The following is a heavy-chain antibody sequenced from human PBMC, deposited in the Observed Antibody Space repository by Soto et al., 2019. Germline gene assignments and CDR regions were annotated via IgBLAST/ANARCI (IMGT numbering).Heavy chain of an antibody. J-gene: IGHJ4*02. Sequence: QVQLQESGPGLVKPSETLSLTCSVSGDSISGYYWSWIRQPPGKGLEWIGYIYHSDSTTTRYNPALESRVSISVDTSKSQVFLSLDSVTAADTALYYCARGSFTFGPGIFDRWGPGTLVTASS. CDR2: IYHSDST. CDR1: GDSISGYY. D-gene: IGHD3-16*01. CDR3: ARGSFTFGPGIFDR. V-gene: IGHV4-59*01.